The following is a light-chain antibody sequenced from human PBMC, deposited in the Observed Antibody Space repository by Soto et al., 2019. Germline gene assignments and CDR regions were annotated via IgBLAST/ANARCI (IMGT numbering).Light chain of an antibody. CDR1: QSISSW. J-gene: IGKJ4*01. Sequence: IQMTQSPSTLSASVGDRVTITCRASQSISSWLAWYQQKPGKAPKLLIYKASSLESGVPSRFSGSGPGTEFTLTISSLQPDDFATYYCQQYNSYPLTFGGGTKVDIK. CDR2: KAS. CDR3: QQYNSYPLT. V-gene: IGKV1-5*03.